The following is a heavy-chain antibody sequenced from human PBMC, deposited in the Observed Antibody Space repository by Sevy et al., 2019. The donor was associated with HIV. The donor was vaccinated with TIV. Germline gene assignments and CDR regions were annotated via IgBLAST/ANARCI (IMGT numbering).Heavy chain of an antibody. CDR2: ISAYNGNT. CDR3: ARGVYYDFWSGYYTSCDY. V-gene: IGHV1-18*01. Sequence: ASVKVSCKASGYTFTSYGISWVRQAPGQGLEWMGWISAYNGNTNYAQKLQGRVTMTTDTSTSTAYMELRSLRSDDTAVYYCARGVYYDFWSGYYTSCDYWGQGTLVTVSS. CDR1: GYTFTSYG. D-gene: IGHD3-3*01. J-gene: IGHJ4*02.